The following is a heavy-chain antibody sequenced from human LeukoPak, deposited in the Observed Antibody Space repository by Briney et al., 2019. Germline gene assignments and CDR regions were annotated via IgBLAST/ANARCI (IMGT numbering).Heavy chain of an antibody. J-gene: IGHJ4*02. CDR1: GYTFTDYY. CDR2: INPSGGST. Sequence: AASVNVSCKASGYTFTDYYMHWVRQAPGQGLEWMGIINPSGGSTSYAQKFQGRVTMTRDTSTSTVYMELSSLRSEDTAVYYCARDLSNYDDYWGQGTLVTVSS. V-gene: IGHV1-46*01. CDR3: ARDLSNYDDY.